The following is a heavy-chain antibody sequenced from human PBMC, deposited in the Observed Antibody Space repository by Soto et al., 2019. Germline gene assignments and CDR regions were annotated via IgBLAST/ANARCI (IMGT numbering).Heavy chain of an antibody. CDR3: AKVDYGDYETHDAFDI. Sequence: EVQLVESGGGLVQPGRSLRLSCAASGFTFDDYAMHWVRQAPGKGLEWVSGISWNSGSIGYADSVKGRFTISRDNAKNSLYLQMNSLRAEDTALYYCAKVDYGDYETHDAFDIWGQGTMVTVSS. D-gene: IGHD4-17*01. J-gene: IGHJ3*02. V-gene: IGHV3-9*01. CDR2: ISWNSGSI. CDR1: GFTFDDYA.